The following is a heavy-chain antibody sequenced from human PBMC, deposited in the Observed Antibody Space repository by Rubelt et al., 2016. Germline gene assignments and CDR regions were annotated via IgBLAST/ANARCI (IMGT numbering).Heavy chain of an antibody. Sequence: QMPLQQWGAGLLKPSEALSLTCVVNGGSFSGYYWRWIRQPPGRGLEWIGEINHGGSTNYNPYLKRRVTISVDAPQNQCSLKVSSVTAADTAVYYCARGHPSRRHMDVWGKGTTVTVSS. V-gene: IGHV4-34*01. CDR1: GGSFSGYY. CDR2: INHGGST. J-gene: IGHJ6*03. CDR3: ARGHPSRRHMDV.